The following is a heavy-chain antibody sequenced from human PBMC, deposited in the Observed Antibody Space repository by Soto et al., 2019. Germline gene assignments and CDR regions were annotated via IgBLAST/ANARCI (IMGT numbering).Heavy chain of an antibody. J-gene: IGHJ5*02. Sequence: SETLSLTCTVSGGSISSYYWSWVRQPPGKGLEWIGYIFYSGSTNYNPSLKSRFTISVDTSKNQFSLKLSSVTAADTAVYYCARDRWYNWFDPWGQGTLVTVSS. D-gene: IGHD2-8*01. V-gene: IGHV4-59*01. CDR1: GGSISSYY. CDR2: IFYSGST. CDR3: ARDRWYNWFDP.